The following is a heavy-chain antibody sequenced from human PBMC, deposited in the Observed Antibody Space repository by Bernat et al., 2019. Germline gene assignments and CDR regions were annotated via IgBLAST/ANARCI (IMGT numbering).Heavy chain of an antibody. CDR3: ARNSRGQDAFY. CDR1: FFNFA. Sequence: FFNFAMRWVRQAPGKWLEWVSSLSGTANSTHYADSVKGRFPISSDNSKTTLYLEMNSLRTDDTAVYYVARNSRGQDAFY. V-gene: IGHV3-23*01. CDR2: LSGTANST. J-gene: IGHJ3*02. D-gene: IGHD6-19*01.